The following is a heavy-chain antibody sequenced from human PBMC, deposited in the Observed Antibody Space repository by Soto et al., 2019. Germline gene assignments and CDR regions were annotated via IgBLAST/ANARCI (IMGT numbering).Heavy chain of an antibody. D-gene: IGHD3-16*01. V-gene: IGHV3-30-3*01. CDR2: ISYDGSNK. J-gene: IGHJ4*02. CDR1: GFTFSSYA. Sequence: QVQLVESGGGVVQPGRSLRLSCAASGFTFSSYAMHWVRQAPGKGLEWVAVISYDGSNKYYADSVKGRFTISRDNSKNTLYLQMNSLSAEDTAVYCTRDQGGDIDYWGQGTLVTVSS. CDR3: RDQGGDIDY.